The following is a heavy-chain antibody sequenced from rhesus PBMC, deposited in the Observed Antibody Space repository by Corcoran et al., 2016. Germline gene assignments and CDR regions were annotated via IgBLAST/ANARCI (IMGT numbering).Heavy chain of an antibody. J-gene: IGHJ4*01. V-gene: IGHV3S5*01. Sequence: EVQLVESGGGLVQPGGSLRLSCAASGVTSSSYALRWVRPAPGKGLEWVSYISNGGGSTYDADSVKGRFTISRDNSKNTLSLQMNSLRAEDTAVYYCASMAAAGLFPYYFDYWGQGVLVTVSS. CDR2: ISNGGGST. CDR3: ASMAAAGLFPYYFDY. CDR1: GVTSSSYA. D-gene: IGHD6S26*01.